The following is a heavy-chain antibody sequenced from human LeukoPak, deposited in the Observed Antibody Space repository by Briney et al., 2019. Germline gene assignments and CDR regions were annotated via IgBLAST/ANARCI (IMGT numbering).Heavy chain of an antibody. D-gene: IGHD2-15*01. CDR3: ARDVGEGFCSGGSCSDY. CDR1: GYTFTNYA. J-gene: IGHJ4*02. V-gene: IGHV1-18*01. Sequence: GASVKVSCKASGYTFTNYAISWVSQAPGQGLERMGWISAYNGNTNYAQKLQGRVTMTTDTSTSTVYMELRSPRSDDTAVYYCARDVGEGFCSGGSCSDYWGQGTLVTVSS. CDR2: ISAYNGNT.